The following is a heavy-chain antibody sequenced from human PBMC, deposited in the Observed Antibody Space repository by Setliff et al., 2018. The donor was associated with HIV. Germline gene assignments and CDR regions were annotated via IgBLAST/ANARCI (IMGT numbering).Heavy chain of an antibody. D-gene: IGHD6-19*01. CDR3: ARAAGYTGGWGYGATYHYYMDV. Sequence: GGSLRLSCVASGFTFSRYWMSWVRQAPGKGLEFVANIKEDGSVTNYVDSVKGRFTISRDNAKNSLFLQMNSLRVDDTAVYYCARAAGYTGGWGYGATYHYYMDVWGKGTTVTVSS. CDR2: IKEDGSVT. CDR1: GFTFSRYW. J-gene: IGHJ6*03. V-gene: IGHV3-7*03.